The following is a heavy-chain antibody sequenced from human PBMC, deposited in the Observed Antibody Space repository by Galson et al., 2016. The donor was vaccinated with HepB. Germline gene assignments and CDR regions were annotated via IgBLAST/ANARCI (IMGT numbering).Heavy chain of an antibody. D-gene: IGHD6-6*01. CDR3: ARTRGSSSSEVFRFDY. J-gene: IGHJ4*02. Sequence: SLRLSCAASGFTFSDYYMSWIRQAPGKGLEWVSYISSSGSTIYYADSVKGRFTISRDNAKNSLYLQMNSLRAEDTAVYYCARTRGSSSSEVFRFDYWGQGTLVTVSS. CDR2: ISSSGSTI. V-gene: IGHV3-11*01. CDR1: GFTFSDYY.